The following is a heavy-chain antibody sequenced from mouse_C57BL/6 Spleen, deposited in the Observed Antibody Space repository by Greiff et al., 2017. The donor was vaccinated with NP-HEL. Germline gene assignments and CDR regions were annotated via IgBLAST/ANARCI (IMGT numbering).Heavy chain of an antibody. CDR2: IDPEDGET. V-gene: IGHV14-2*01. CDR1: GFNIKDYY. Sequence: VQLKESGAELVKPGASVKLSCTASGFNIKDYYMHWVKQRTEQGLEWIGRIDPEDGETKYAPKFPGKATITADTSSNTAYLQLSSLTSEDTAVYYCASGQAQATGYWGQGTTLTVSS. CDR3: ASGQAQATGY. D-gene: IGHD3-2*02. J-gene: IGHJ2*01.